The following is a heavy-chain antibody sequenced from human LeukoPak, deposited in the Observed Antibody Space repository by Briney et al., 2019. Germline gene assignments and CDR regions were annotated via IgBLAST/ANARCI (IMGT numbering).Heavy chain of an antibody. Sequence: PGGSLRLSCAASGFTFSAYDMHWVRRPTGKGLEWVSAIGTAGDTYYTGSVKGRFTISRENAKNSLYLQMNSLRAGDTAVYYCARVAKERVGGVYYFDYWGQGTLVTVSS. J-gene: IGHJ4*02. CDR1: GFTFSAYD. CDR3: ARVAKERVGGVYYFDY. D-gene: IGHD1-1*01. CDR2: IGTAGDT. V-gene: IGHV3-13*01.